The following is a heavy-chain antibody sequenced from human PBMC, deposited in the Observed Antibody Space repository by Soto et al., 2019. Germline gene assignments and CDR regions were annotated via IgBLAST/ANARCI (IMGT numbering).Heavy chain of an antibody. J-gene: IGHJ4*02. CDR1: GFTFSSYN. CDR3: ARGVYIWGTYSNLYYFDY. CDR2: ISSSSTYI. V-gene: IGHV3-21*01. D-gene: IGHD3-16*01. Sequence: GSLRLSCAASGFTFSSYNMNWVRQAPGKGLEWVSSISSSSTYIYYADSVKGRFTISRDNAKNSLYLQMNSLRPEDTALYYCARGVYIWGTYSNLYYFDYWGQGTLVTVSS.